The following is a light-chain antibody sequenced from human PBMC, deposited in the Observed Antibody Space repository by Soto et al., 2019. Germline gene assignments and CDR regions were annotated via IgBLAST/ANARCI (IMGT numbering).Light chain of an antibody. CDR3: QQSYSSPYT. J-gene: IGKJ2*01. Sequence: DIQMTQSPSSLSASVGDRVTITCRASQSISSYLNWYQQKPGKAPKLLIYAASSLQSGVTSRFSGSRSGTDFTLTISSLQPEDFATYYCQQSYSSPYTFGQGTKLEIK. CDR2: AAS. CDR1: QSISSY. V-gene: IGKV1-39*01.